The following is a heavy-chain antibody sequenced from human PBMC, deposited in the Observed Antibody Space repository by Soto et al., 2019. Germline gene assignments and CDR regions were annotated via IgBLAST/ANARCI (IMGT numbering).Heavy chain of an antibody. CDR2: INHSGST. CDR1: GGSFSGYY. V-gene: IGHV4-34*01. Sequence: SETLSLTCAVYGGSFSGYYWSWIRQPPGKGLEWIGEINHSGSTNYNPSLKSRVTISVDTSKNQFSLKLSSVTAADTAVYYCAIGRGPFDYWGQGTLVTVSS. J-gene: IGHJ4*02. CDR3: AIGRGPFDY. D-gene: IGHD1-26*01.